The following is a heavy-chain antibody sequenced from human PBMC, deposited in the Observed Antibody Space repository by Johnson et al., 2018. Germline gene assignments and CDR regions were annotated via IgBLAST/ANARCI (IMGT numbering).Heavy chain of an antibody. V-gene: IGHV3-30*18. CDR3: AKEDCSSTSCYTPREPRTYYYYYMDV. J-gene: IGHJ6*03. Sequence: ASGFTFSSYGMHWVRQAPGKGLEWVAVISYDGSNKYYADSVKGRFTISRDNSKNTLYLQMNSLRAEDTAVYYCAKEDCSSTSCYTPREPRTYYYYYMDVWGKGTTVTVSS. D-gene: IGHD2-2*02. CDR2: ISYDGSNK. CDR1: GFTFSSYG.